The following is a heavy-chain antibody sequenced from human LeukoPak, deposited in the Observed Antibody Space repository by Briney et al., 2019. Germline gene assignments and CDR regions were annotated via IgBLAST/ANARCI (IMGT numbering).Heavy chain of an antibody. J-gene: IGHJ2*01. Sequence: SETLSLTCAVYGGSFSGYYWSWIRQPPGKGLEWIGEINHSGSTNYNPSLKSRVTISVDTSKNQFSLKLSSVTAADTAVYYCARGVKGDIVVVVAATKGGNNWYFDLWGRGTLVTVSS. D-gene: IGHD2-15*01. V-gene: IGHV4-34*01. CDR1: GGSFSGYY. CDR2: INHSGST. CDR3: ARGVKGDIVVVVAATKGGNNWYFDL.